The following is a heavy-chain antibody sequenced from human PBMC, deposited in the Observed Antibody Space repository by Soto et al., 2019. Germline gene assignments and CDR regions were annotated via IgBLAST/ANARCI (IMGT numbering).Heavy chain of an antibody. CDR3: AGQTPRISGHLY. D-gene: IGHD1-26*01. Sequence: QVQLQESGPGQVRPSETLSLTCAVSGASISSGSWWSWVRQSPNKGLEWIGEVYHSGSSSVSPSLKSRVTISVDKSKKEFYLKLSSVTAADTAVYYGAGQTPRISGHLYWGQGALVTVSS. CDR2: VYHSGSS. V-gene: IGHV4-4*02. CDR1: GASISSGSW. J-gene: IGHJ4*02.